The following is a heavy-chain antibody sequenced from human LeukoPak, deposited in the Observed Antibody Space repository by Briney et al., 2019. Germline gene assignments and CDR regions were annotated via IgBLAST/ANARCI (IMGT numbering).Heavy chain of an antibody. CDR2: IYPGDSDT. Sequence: GESLKISCKGSGYSFTSYWIGWVRQMPGKGLEWMGIIYPGDSDTRYSPSFQGQVTISADKSISTAYLQWSSLKASDTAMYYCAISHYGSGSYPNWFDPWGQETLVTVSS. CDR3: AISHYGSGSYPNWFDP. J-gene: IGHJ5*02. CDR1: GYSFTSYW. D-gene: IGHD3-10*01. V-gene: IGHV5-51*01.